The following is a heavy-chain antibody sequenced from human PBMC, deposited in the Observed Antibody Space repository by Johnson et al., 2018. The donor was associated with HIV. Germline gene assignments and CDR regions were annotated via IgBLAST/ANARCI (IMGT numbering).Heavy chain of an antibody. D-gene: IGHD2-8*01. CDR3: ARDGNAGYCTNGVGYRYAFDI. CDR2: IYSDGAT. V-gene: IGHV3-66*01. Sequence: VQLVESGGGVVQPGGSLRLSCAASGFTFDDYAMHWVRQAPGKGLEWVSIIYSDGATYYADSIKGRFTISRDNSKNILYLQMNSLRAEDTAVYYCARDGNAGYCTNGVGYRYAFDIGGQGEMVTVAS. J-gene: IGHJ3*02. CDR1: GFTFDDYA.